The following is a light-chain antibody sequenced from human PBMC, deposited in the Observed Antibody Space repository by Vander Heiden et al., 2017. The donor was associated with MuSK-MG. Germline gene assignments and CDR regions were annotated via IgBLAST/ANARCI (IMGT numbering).Light chain of an antibody. CDR3: QQNDSNPPVT. V-gene: IGKV1-39*01. J-gene: IGKJ5*01. CDR2: AAS. CDR1: QSISSY. Sequence: DIQMTQSPSSLSASVGDRVTITCRASQSISSYLNWYQQKPGKAPKLLIYAASSLQSGVPSRFSGSGYGKDFTLTISSRQPEDFASYYCQQNDSNPPVTFGQGTQMEIK.